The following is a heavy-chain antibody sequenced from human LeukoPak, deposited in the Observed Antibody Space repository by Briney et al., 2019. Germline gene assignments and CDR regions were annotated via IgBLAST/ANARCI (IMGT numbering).Heavy chain of an antibody. CDR2: INSDGSST. CDR3: ARGRGTYYDFWSGYQIDY. Sequence: GGSLRLSCAASGFTFSSYWMHWVRQAPGKGLVWVSRINSDGSSTSYADSVNDRFTITRDNAKNTLYLQMNSLRAEDTAVYYCARGRGTYYDFWSGYQIDYWGQGTLVTVSS. V-gene: IGHV3-74*01. CDR1: GFTFSSYW. D-gene: IGHD3-3*01. J-gene: IGHJ4*02.